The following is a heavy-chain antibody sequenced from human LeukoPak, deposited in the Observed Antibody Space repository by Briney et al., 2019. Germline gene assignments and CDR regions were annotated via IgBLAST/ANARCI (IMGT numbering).Heavy chain of an antibody. CDR1: GFTFSSCT. J-gene: IGHJ4*02. Sequence: GGSLRLSCAASGFTFSSCTMHWVRQAPDKGLEWVTVTSSDGSNKYYADSVKGRFTISRDNSKNTLYLQMNSLRAEDTAVYYCARDDPFNYYFDYWGQGTLVTVSS. V-gene: IGHV3-30*01. CDR3: ARDDPFNYYFDY. D-gene: IGHD5-24*01. CDR2: TSSDGSNK.